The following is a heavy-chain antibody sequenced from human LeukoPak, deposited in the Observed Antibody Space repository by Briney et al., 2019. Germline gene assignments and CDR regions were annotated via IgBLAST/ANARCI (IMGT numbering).Heavy chain of an antibody. V-gene: IGHV3-64D*09. CDR1: GFTFSSYA. D-gene: IGHD2-8*01. J-gene: IGHJ4*02. Sequence: GGSLRLSCSASGFTFSSYAMHWVRQAPGKGLEYVSAISSNGGSTYYADSVKGRFTISRDNSKNTLYLQMSSLRAEDTAVYYCVKDISLNNGVLGSKYYFDYWGQGTLVTVSS. CDR3: VKDISLNNGVLGSKYYFDY. CDR2: ISSNGGST.